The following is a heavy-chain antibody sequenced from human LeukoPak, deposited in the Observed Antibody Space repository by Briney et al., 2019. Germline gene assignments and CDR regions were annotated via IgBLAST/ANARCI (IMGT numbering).Heavy chain of an antibody. CDR1: GYTFTSYG. Sequence: GASVKVSCKASGYTFTSYGISWVRQAPGQGLERMGWISAYNGNTNYAQKLQGRVTMTTDTSTSTAYMELRSLRSDDTAVYYCARDRQMVTFGGVIVRPHGFYYWGQGTLVTVSS. CDR3: ARDRQMVTFGGVIVRPHGFYY. J-gene: IGHJ4*02. V-gene: IGHV1-18*01. D-gene: IGHD3-16*02. CDR2: ISAYNGNT.